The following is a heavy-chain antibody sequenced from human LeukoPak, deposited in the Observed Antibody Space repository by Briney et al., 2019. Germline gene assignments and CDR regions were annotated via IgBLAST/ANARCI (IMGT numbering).Heavy chain of an antibody. D-gene: IGHD5-12*01. CDR2: IYSTGTT. V-gene: IGHV4-39*03. CDR1: GGSIGRSNYY. Sequence: SETLSLTCSVSGGSIGRSNYYWGWIRQPPGKGLEWIGSIYSTGTTYYSPSLKSRLTMSVDTSKNEFSLKVNSVTAADTAVYYCFGYRQWLKYNFDFWGQGALVTVSS. CDR3: FGYRQWLKYNFDF. J-gene: IGHJ4*02.